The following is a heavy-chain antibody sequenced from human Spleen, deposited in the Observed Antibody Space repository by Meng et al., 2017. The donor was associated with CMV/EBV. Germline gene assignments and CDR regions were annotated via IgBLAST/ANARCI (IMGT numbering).Heavy chain of an antibody. D-gene: IGHD3-16*02. CDR1: GGSFNDYY. V-gene: IGHV4-34*01. Sequence: YGGSFNDYYWSWIRQSPGKGLAWIGEINDSGSTNYSPSLKSRVTISVDTSTKQFSLSLNFVTAADTAMYYCARVGVWGTYRYSIDSWGPGVLVTVSS. CDR3: ARVGVWGTYRYSIDS. J-gene: IGHJ4*02. CDR2: INDSGST.